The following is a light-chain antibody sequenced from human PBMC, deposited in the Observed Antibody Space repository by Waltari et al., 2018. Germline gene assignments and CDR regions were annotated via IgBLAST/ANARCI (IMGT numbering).Light chain of an antibody. J-gene: IGKJ2*01. CDR1: QSVSSSY. V-gene: IGKV3-20*01. CDR3: QQYSSAPNT. CDR2: GAS. Sequence: IVLTQSPGNLSLTPGDRAALPCRASQSVSSSYLAWYQQKPGQAPRLLIYGASNRATGIPDRFSGSGSGTDFTLTISRLEPEDFAVYFCQQYSSAPNTFGQGTKLEIK.